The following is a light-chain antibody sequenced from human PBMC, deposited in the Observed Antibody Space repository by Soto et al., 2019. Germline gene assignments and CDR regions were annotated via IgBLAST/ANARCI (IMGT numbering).Light chain of an antibody. J-gene: IGKJ1*01. V-gene: IGKV3-11*01. CDR3: QQYNNWPQT. CDR2: DTS. CDR1: QSVSSY. Sequence: EIVLTQSPATLSLSPGERATLSCRASQSVSSYLAWYQQKPGQAPRLLIYDTSNRATGIPARFSGSGSGTEFTLTISGLQSEDFAEYHCQQYNNWPQTFGQGTKVDIK.